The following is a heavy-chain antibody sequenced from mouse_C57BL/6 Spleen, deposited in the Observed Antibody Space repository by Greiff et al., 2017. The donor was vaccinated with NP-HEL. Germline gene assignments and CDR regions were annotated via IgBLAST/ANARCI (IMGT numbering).Heavy chain of an antibody. J-gene: IGHJ4*01. CDR2: IYPSDSET. Sequence: QVQLQQPGAELVRPGSSVKLSCKASGYTFTSYWMDWVKQRPGQGLEWIGNIYPSDSETHYNQKFKDKATLTVDKSSSTAYMQLSSLTSEDSAVYYCARSVYGSSTGWAMDYWGQGTSVTVSS. CDR1: GYTFTSYW. D-gene: IGHD1-1*01. V-gene: IGHV1-61*01. CDR3: ARSVYGSSTGWAMDY.